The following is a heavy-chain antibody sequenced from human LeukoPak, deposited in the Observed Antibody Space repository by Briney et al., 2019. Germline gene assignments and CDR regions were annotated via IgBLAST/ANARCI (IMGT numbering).Heavy chain of an antibody. CDR2: IYYRGSA. V-gene: IGHV4-59*08. J-gene: IGHJ4*02. CDR1: GGSISTYY. Sequence: SETLSLTCTVSGGSISTYYWTWIRQPPGKGLEWIGYIYYRGSANYNPSLKSRVTISVDTSKNQFSLKLSSVTAADTAVYYCARREYSYGWYYWGQGTLVTVSS. D-gene: IGHD5-18*01. CDR3: ARREYSYGWYY.